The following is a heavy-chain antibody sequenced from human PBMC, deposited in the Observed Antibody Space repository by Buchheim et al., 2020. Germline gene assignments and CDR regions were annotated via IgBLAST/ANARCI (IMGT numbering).Heavy chain of an antibody. CDR3: ARDWKRVTGATHYGMDV. CDR1: GLRFSDYY. V-gene: IGHV3-11*06. J-gene: IGHJ6*02. D-gene: IGHD4-11*01. Sequence: QVQLVESGGGLVKPGGSLRLSCAASGLRFSDYYMSWIRQAPGKGPEWVAYISGSSGDTNYADSVKGRFTISRDYGKNSLYLQMNSLRAEDTALYYCARDWKRVTGATHYGMDVWGQGTT. CDR2: ISGSSGDT.